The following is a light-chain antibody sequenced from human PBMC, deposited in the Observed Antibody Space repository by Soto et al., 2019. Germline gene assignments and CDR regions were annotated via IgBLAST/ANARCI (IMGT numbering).Light chain of an antibody. Sequence: EIVLSQSPATLSLSPGERATLSCRASQSVSSYLAWYQQKPGQAPRLLIYDASNRATGIPARFSGSGSGTSFNLTISSLEPEDFAVYYCQQRSNWPLLSFGGGTKVEIK. CDR2: DAS. CDR3: QQRSNWPLLS. CDR1: QSVSSY. V-gene: IGKV3-11*01. J-gene: IGKJ4*01.